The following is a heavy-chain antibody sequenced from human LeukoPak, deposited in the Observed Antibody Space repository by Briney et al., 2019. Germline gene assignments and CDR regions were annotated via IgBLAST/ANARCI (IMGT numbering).Heavy chain of an antibody. CDR2: ISSSSDTI. D-gene: IGHD3-9*01. Sequence: GGSLRLSCAASGFTFSAYSMNWVRQAPGKGLEWISYISSSSDTILYADSVKGRFTISRDNAKNSLYLQMNSLRAEDTAVYYCARDLWYDILTGDAFDIWGQGTMVTVSS. CDR3: ARDLWYDILTGDAFDI. J-gene: IGHJ3*02. V-gene: IGHV3-48*04. CDR1: GFTFSAYS.